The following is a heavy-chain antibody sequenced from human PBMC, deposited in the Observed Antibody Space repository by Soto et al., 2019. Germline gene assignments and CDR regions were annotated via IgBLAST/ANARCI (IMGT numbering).Heavy chain of an antibody. D-gene: IGHD2-15*01. CDR2: INYSGTT. J-gene: IGHJ5*01. Sequence: SETLSLTCTVSGGSISGYYWSWVRQPPGKGLEWIGYINYSGTTNYSPSLRSRVTISVDTSKNEFSLKLTSVTAADTAVYYCGRVTPLPQRWFDYWGQGTLVTVSS. V-gene: IGHV4-59*12. CDR3: GRVTPLPQRWFDY. CDR1: GGSISGYY.